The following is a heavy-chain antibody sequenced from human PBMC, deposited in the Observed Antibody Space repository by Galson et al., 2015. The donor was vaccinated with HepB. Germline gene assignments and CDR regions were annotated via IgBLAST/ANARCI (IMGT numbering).Heavy chain of an antibody. Sequence: SLRLSCAASGFTFSSYSMNWVRQAPGKGLEWVSSISSSSSYIYYADSVKGRFTISRDNAKNSLYLQMNSLGAEDTAVYYCARDQVSYSSSWYGDPFDPWGQGTLVTVSS. CDR3: ARDQVSYSSSWYGDPFDP. V-gene: IGHV3-21*01. CDR1: GFTFSSYS. CDR2: ISSSSSYI. D-gene: IGHD6-13*01. J-gene: IGHJ5*02.